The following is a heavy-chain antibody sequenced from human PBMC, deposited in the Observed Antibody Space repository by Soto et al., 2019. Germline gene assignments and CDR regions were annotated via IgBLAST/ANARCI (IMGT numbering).Heavy chain of an antibody. V-gene: IGHV1-2*02. Sequence: GASVKVSCKASGYTFTGHSIHWVRQAPEHTPEWMGEIGPESGATRYAQRFQGRVTMTRDMSITTVYMELNNLRPDDKAVYYCGRGRSGQIVVFYWGQGTPVTVSS. CDR1: GYTFTGHS. D-gene: IGHD1-26*01. J-gene: IGHJ4*02. CDR2: IGPESGAT. CDR3: GRGRSGQIVVFY.